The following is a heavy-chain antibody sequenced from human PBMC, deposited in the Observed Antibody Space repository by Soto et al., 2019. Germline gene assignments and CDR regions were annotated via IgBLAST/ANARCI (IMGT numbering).Heavy chain of an antibody. CDR2: ISEGGGTT. CDR1: GFAFSRSA. J-gene: IGHJ4*02. D-gene: IGHD3-16*01. Sequence: EVQLLESGGGLIQPGGSLRLSCAASGFAFSRSAMAWVRQAPEKGLECVSSISEGGGTTFYAGSVEGRFTISRDNSKNTLYLQMNSVRADDTSVYYCAKGGYRHAYDWGRGTLVTGSS. V-gene: IGHV3-23*01. CDR3: AKGGYRHAYD.